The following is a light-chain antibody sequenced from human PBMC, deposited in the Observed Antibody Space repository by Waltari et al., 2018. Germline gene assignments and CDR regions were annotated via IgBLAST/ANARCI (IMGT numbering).Light chain of an antibody. V-gene: IGLV3-1*01. CDR1: DLGRKY. J-gene: IGLJ3*02. CDR2: QDK. CDR3: QAWDRTAVV. Sequence: SYELTQPPSVSLSPGQTASITCSGDDLGRKYASWYQQKPGQSPVLVIYQDKKRPSGIPERFSASKSGNTATPTISGTQAMDEADYYCQAWDRTAVVFGGGTKLTVL.